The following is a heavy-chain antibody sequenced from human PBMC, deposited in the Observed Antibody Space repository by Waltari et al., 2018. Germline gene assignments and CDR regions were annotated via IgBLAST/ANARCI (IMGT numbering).Heavy chain of an antibody. CDR2: INPNSGGT. D-gene: IGHD3-3*01. CDR3: ARAVAYDFWSGYPNFYPDY. V-gene: IGHV1-2*02. Sequence: QVQLVQSGAEVKKPGASVKVSCKASGYTFTGYYMHWVRQAPGQGLEWMGWINPNSGGTNYAQKFKGRVTMTRDTSISTAYMELSRLRSDDTAVYYCARAVAYDFWSGYPNFYPDYWGQGTLVTVSS. CDR1: GYTFTGYY. J-gene: IGHJ4*02.